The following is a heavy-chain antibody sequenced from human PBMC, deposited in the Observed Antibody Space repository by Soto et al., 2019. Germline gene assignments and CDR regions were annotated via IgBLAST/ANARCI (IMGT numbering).Heavy chain of an antibody. CDR3: ARGRLEPFDH. V-gene: IGHV3-74*01. CDR2: INDDGIST. CDR1: GFTFSMYW. D-gene: IGHD1-1*01. J-gene: IGHJ4*02. Sequence: PGGSLRLSCAASGFTFSMYWMHWVRQVPGKGPEWVSRINDDGISTNYADSVKDRFIISRDDARSELYLQLNDLRVEDTATYYCARGRLEPFDHWGQGALVTVSS.